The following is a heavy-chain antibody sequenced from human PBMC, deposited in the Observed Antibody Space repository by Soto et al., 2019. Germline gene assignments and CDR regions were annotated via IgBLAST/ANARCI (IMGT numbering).Heavy chain of an antibody. V-gene: IGHV1-18*01. CDR1: CYTVTSYC. D-gene: IGHD2-15*01. CDR3: ARSYCSAGGCFFNFDH. CDR2: ISAYNGNT. J-gene: IGHJ4*02. Sequence: SVKDSCKASCYTVTSYCIRWVRQAPVQGLEWMGWISAYNGNTNYAQKLQGRVTMTTDTSTSTAYMELRSLRSDDTAVYYCARSYCSAGGCFFNFDHCGQGTMVTVSS.